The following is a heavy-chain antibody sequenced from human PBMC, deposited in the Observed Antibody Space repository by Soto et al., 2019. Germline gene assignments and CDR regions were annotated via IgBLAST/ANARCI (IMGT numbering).Heavy chain of an antibody. V-gene: IGHV4-59*01. Sequence: SETLSLTCTVSGGSISSYYWSWIRQPPGKGLEWIGYIYYSGSTNYNPSLKSRVTISVDTSKNQFSLKLSSVTAADTAVYYCARALGRGSSWPLDYWGQGTLVTVSS. J-gene: IGHJ4*02. CDR3: ARALGRGSSWPLDY. CDR1: GGSISSYY. D-gene: IGHD6-13*01. CDR2: IYYSGST.